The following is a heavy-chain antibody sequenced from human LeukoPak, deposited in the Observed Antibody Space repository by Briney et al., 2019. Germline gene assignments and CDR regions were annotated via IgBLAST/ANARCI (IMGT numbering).Heavy chain of an antibody. J-gene: IGHJ6*02. CDR3: ARLRICSSTSCKKQPYYYYGMDV. CDR1: GGTFSSYA. Sequence: ASVKVSCKASGGTFSSYAISWVRQAPGQGLEWMGGIIPIFGTANYAQKFQGRVTITADESTSTAYMELSSLRSEDTAVYYCARLRICSSTSCKKQPYYYYGMDVWGQGTTVTVSS. CDR2: IIPIFGTA. D-gene: IGHD2-2*01. V-gene: IGHV1-69*13.